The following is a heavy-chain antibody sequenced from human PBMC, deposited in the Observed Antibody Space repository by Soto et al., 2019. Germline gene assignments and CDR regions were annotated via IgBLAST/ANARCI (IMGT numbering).Heavy chain of an antibody. V-gene: IGHV2-5*02. D-gene: IGHD4-17*01. J-gene: IGHJ4*02. CDR2: IYWDDDK. Sequence: QITLKESGPTLVKPTQTLTLTCTFSGFSLSTSGVGVGWIRQPPGKALEWLALIYWDDDKRYSPSLKSRLTITKDTSNNQVVFTMTNMNPVDTATYYCAHAEPYGGNSGWRYYFDYSGQGTLVTVSS. CDR3: AHAEPYGGNSGWRYYFDY. CDR1: GFSLSTSGVG.